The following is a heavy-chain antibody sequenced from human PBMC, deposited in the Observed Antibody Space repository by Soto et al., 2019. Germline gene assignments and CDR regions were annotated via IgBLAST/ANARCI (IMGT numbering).Heavy chain of an antibody. J-gene: IGHJ4*02. CDR1: GGSISSYY. D-gene: IGHD3-9*01. Sequence: SETLSLTCTVSGGSISSYYWSWIRQPPGKGLEWIGYIYYSGSTNYNPSLKSRVTISVDTSKNQFSLKLSSVTAADTAVYYCARGTYDILTGVWGQGTLVTVSS. V-gene: IGHV4-59*01. CDR3: ARGTYDILTGV. CDR2: IYYSGST.